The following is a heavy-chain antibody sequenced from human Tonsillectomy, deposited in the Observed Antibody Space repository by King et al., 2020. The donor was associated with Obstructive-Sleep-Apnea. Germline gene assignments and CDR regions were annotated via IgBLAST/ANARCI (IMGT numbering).Heavy chain of an antibody. V-gene: IGHV3-21*01. CDR1: GFTFSSYS. D-gene: IGHD3-22*01. Sequence: EVQLVESGGGLVKPGGSLRLSCAASGFTFSSYSMNWVRQAPGKGLEWVSSISISSGYIYYADSVKGRFTLSRDNAKNSLYLQMNSLRAEDTAVYYCARDQTTNYYDSSGYSSSGDWGQGTLVTSPQ. CDR3: ARDQTTNYYDSSGYSSSGD. CDR2: ISISSGYI. J-gene: IGHJ4*02.